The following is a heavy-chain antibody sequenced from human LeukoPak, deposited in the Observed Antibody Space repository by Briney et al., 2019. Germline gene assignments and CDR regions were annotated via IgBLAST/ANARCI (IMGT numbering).Heavy chain of an antibody. J-gene: IGHJ4*02. D-gene: IGHD6-13*01. CDR2: IYYSGST. V-gene: IGHV4-59*01. CDR1: GGSITNYY. CDR3: ARGHSSSWFPGFDY. Sequence: SETLSLTCTVSGGSITNYYWSWIRQPPGKGLEWIGYIYYSGSTNYNPSLKSRVTISVDTSKNQFSLKLSSVTAADTAVYYCARGHSSSWFPGFDYWGQGTLVTVSS.